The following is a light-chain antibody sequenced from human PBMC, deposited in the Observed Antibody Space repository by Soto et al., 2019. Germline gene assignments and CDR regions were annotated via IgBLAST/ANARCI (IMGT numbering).Light chain of an antibody. V-gene: IGLV7-43*01. CDR2: STD. J-gene: IGLJ2*01. CDR1: TGAVTRGFY. Sequence: QTVVTQEPSLTVSPGGTVTLTCASGTGAVTRGFYPSWFQQKPGQAPRSLIYSTDNKHSWTPARFSGSLLGGKAALTLSGVQPEDEAEYYCLLYYGGAQVFGGGTKLTVL. CDR3: LLYYGGAQV.